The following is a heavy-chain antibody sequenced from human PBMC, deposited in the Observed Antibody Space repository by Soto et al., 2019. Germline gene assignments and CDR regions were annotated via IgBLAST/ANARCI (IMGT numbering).Heavy chain of an antibody. CDR3: GGQDYGAKGYYFDN. Sequence: QLQLQESGSGLVKPSETLSLTCIVSNGSISSRSSYWVWIRQTPVKGLEWIGSIYYIGNTYYNPSIKRRVTIPIDTSKTQFSLKMNSVTAADTAVYFCGGQDYGAKGYYFDNWGQGALVTVSS. D-gene: IGHD4-17*01. CDR2: IYYIGNT. V-gene: IGHV4-39*01. CDR1: NGSISSRSSY. J-gene: IGHJ4*02.